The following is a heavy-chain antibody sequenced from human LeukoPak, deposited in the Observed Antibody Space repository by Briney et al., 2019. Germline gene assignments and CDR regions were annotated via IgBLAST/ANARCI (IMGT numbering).Heavy chain of an antibody. J-gene: IGHJ4*02. CDR2: ISTYSGNT. D-gene: IGHD6-19*01. CDR3: ARASASHEYSSGWGDY. V-gene: IGHV1-18*01. CDR1: GYTFTSYG. Sequence: APVKVSCKASGYTFTSYGISWVRQAPGQGLEWMGWISTYSGNTNYVQNLQGRVTMTTDTTTSTAYMELRSLRSDDTAVYYCARASASHEYSSGWGDYWGQGTLVTVSS.